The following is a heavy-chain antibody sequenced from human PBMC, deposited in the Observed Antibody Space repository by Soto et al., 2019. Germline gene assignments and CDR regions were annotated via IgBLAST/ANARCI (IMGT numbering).Heavy chain of an antibody. Sequence: SVKVSCKASGGTFSSYAISWVRQAPGQGLEWMGGIIPIFGTANYAQKFQGRVTITADESTSTAYMELSSLRSEDTAVYYCAGEVEVGATIAADWGQGSLVTVSS. J-gene: IGHJ4*02. D-gene: IGHD1-26*01. CDR1: GGTFSSYA. CDR3: AGEVEVGATIAAD. V-gene: IGHV1-69*13. CDR2: IIPIFGTA.